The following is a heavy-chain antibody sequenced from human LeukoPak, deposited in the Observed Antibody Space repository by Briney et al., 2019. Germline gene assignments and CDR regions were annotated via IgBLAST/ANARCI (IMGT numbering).Heavy chain of an antibody. CDR3: ARDPTTIFGVVIKSRDY. Sequence: ASVKVSCKASGGTFSSYAISWVRQAPGQGLEWMGRIIPILGIANYAQKLQGRVTMTTDTSTSTAYMELRSLRSDDTAVYYCARDPTTIFGVVIKSRDYWGQGTLVTVSS. V-gene: IGHV1-69*04. CDR2: IIPILGIA. J-gene: IGHJ4*02. D-gene: IGHD3-3*01. CDR1: GGTFSSYA.